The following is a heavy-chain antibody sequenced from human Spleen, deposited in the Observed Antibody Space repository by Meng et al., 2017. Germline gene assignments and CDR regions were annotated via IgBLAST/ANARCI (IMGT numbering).Heavy chain of an antibody. CDR1: GGTFSSHA. CDR2: IIPIFGTA. V-gene: IGHV1-69*13. D-gene: IGHD6-19*01. J-gene: IGHJ4*02. CDR3: ARDIAVAGTFGWGYFDS. Sequence: SVKVSCKASGGTFSSHAISWVRQAPGQGLEWMGGIIPIFGTANYAQKFQGRVTLTADESSSTAYMELSSLRSEDTAVYYCARDIAVAGTFGWGYFDSWGQGTLVTVSP.